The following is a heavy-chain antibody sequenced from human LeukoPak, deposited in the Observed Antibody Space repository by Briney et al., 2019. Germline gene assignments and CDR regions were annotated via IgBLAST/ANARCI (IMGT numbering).Heavy chain of an antibody. CDR1: GGSLGRYY. J-gene: IGHJ6*03. CDR2: ICDSGST. V-gene: IGHV4-59*01. D-gene: IGHD2-2*01. Sequence: SETLSLTCTVSGGSLGRYYWSWIRQPPGKGLEGIGDICDSGSTNYNPPLTSRRNLSVDATKNDLYLMLSSVTAADTAVYYWARGLFSGAAAANLVPRRYYYHYYMDVWGKGTTVTVSS. CDR3: ARGLFSGAAAANLVPRRYYYHYYMDV.